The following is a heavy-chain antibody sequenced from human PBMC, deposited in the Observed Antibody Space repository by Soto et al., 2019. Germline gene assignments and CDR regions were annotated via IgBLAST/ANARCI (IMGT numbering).Heavy chain of an antibody. CDR3: ALLPVDSYDNSGTYYRFAFNI. CDR2: ISSRGVT. D-gene: IGHD3-22*01. J-gene: IGHJ3*02. Sequence: GGSLRLSCAASGFTFSSYAMDWVRQAPGKGLEWLSTISSRGVTDYADSVKGRITISRDNANNTLYLQMHSLRAEDTAVYYCALLPVDSYDNSGTYYRFAFNIWGQGTMVTVPS. V-gene: IGHV3-23*01. CDR1: GFTFSSYA.